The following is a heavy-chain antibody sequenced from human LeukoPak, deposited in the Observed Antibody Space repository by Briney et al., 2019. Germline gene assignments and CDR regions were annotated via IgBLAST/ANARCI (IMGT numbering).Heavy chain of an antibody. V-gene: IGHV3-53*01. CDR1: GFSVSNNY. CDR3: ARGRGLGVVSPYFDY. Sequence: GSLRLSCVVSGFSVSNNYIIWVRQAPGNGLERVSVIYGDGRTSHSASVRGRFTISRDNSKNIVSLQMNNLRAEDTAVYYCARGRGLGVVSPYFDYWGQGTLVTVSS. CDR2: IYGDGRT. D-gene: IGHD3-3*01. J-gene: IGHJ4*02.